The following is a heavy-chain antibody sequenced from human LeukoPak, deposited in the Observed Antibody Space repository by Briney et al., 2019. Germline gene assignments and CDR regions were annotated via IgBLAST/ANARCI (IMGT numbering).Heavy chain of an antibody. J-gene: IGHJ6*03. V-gene: IGHV4-59*12. CDR3: ARDQDWNYYYYYMDV. CDR2: IYYAGST. D-gene: IGHD3/OR15-3a*01. Sequence: PSETLSLTCGVSGGSISSYYWAWIRQAPGKGLEWIGCIYYAGSTNYNPSLKSRVTISVDKSKNQFSLKLSSVTAADTAVYYCARDQDWNYYYYYMDVWGKGTTVTVSS. CDR1: GGSISSYY.